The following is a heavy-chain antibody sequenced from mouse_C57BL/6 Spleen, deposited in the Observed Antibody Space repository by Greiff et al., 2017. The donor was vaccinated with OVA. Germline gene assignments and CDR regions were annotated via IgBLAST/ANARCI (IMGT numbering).Heavy chain of an antibody. CDR3: AGSPGGSSPYYYAMDY. D-gene: IGHD1-1*01. V-gene: IGHV1-82*01. CDR2: IYPGDGDT. J-gene: IGHJ4*01. Sequence: QVQPKQSGPEPVKPGASVKIFCKASGHALSSFWMNWVKQRPGTGLEWIGRIYPGDGDTTYNGKFKGKATLTADKSSSTAYMQLSSLTSEDSAVYIGAGSPGGSSPYYYAMDYWGQGTSVTVSS. CDR1: GHALSSFW.